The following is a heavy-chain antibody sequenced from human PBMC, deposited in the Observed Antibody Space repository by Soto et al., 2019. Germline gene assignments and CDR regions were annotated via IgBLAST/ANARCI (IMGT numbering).Heavy chain of an antibody. J-gene: IGHJ4*02. D-gene: IGHD3-10*01. CDR3: ARLTGSGSYYKGPYFDY. CDR2: IFYSGST. CDR1: GVSISSSSDY. Sequence: SETLSLTCTVSGVSISSSSDYWGWIRQPPGKGLEWIGNIFYSGSTYYNPSLKSRVTISIDTSKNQFSLKLSSVTAADTAVYYCARLTGSGSYYKGPYFDYWCQGTLVTSPQ. V-gene: IGHV4-39*01.